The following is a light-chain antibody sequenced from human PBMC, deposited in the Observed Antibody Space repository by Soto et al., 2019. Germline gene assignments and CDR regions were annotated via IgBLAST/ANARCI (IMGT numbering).Light chain of an antibody. V-gene: IGLV2-14*01. J-gene: IGLJ1*01. CDR2: AVT. Sequence: SVLTQPASVSGSPGQSITISFTGSSSDVGGYNYVSWYQQHPGKAPKLMIYAVTDRPSGVSSRFSGSKSGNTASLTISGLQAEDEADYYCSSYTSSSTIFGTGTKVT. CDR3: SSYTSSSTI. CDR1: SSDVGGYNY.